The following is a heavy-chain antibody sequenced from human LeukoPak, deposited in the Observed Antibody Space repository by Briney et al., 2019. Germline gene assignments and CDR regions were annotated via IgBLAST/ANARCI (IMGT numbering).Heavy chain of an antibody. V-gene: IGHV4-30-2*01. CDR2: IYHSGST. CDR3: ARLGAAYWFDP. J-gene: IGHJ5*02. D-gene: IGHD6-13*01. CDR1: GGSISSGGYS. Sequence: SQTLSLTCAVSGGSISSGGYSWSWIRQPPGKGLEWIGYIYHSGSTYYNPSLKSRVTISVDRSKNQFSLQLSSVTAAHTAVYYCARLGAAYWFDPWGQGTLVTVSS.